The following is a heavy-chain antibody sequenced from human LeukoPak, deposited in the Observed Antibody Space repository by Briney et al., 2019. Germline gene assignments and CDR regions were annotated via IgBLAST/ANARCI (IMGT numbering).Heavy chain of an antibody. J-gene: IGHJ4*02. CDR3: ARAQVVPAAIYIYYFDY. D-gene: IGHD2-2*02. CDR1: GFTFSSYA. V-gene: IGHV3-30*04. CDR2: ISYDGSNK. Sequence: GGSLRLSCAASGFTFSSYAMSWVRQAPGKGLEWVAVISYDGSNKYYADSVKGRFTISRDNSKNTLYLQMNSLRAEDTAVYYCARAQVVPAAIYIYYFDYWGQGTLVTVSS.